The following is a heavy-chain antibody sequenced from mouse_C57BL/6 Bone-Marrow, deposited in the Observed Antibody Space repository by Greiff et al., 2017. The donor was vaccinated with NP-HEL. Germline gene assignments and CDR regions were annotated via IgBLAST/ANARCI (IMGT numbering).Heavy chain of an antibody. Sequence: QVQLKESGAELVKPGASVKMSCKASGYTFTTYPIEWMKQNHGKSLEWIGNFHPYNDDTKYNEKFKGKATLTVEKSSSTVYLELSRLTSDDSAVYYCARRNGSSYGGFAYWGQGTLVTVSA. D-gene: IGHD1-1*01. CDR3: ARRNGSSYGGFAY. J-gene: IGHJ3*01. CDR2: FHPYNDDT. CDR1: GYTFTTYP. V-gene: IGHV1-47*01.